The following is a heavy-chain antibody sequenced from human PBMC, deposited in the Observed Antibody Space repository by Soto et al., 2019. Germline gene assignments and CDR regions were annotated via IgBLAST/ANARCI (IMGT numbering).Heavy chain of an antibody. CDR3: ARGYSNPY. J-gene: IGHJ4*02. D-gene: IGHD4-4*01. CDR1: GFTFSYYA. CDR2: ISSTSSTI. V-gene: IGHV3-48*01. Sequence: GGSLRLSCAASGFTFSYYAMNWVRQAPGKGLEWVSYISSTSSTIYYADSLKGRFTISRDNAKNSLYLQMNSLRAEDTAVYYCARGYSNPYWGQGTLVTVSS.